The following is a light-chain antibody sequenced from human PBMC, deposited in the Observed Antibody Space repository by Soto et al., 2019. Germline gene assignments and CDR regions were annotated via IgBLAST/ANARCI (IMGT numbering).Light chain of an antibody. CDR2: EGS. Sequence: QSVLTQPASVSGSPGQSITISCTGTSSDVGSYNLVSWYQQHPGKAPKLMIYEGSKRPSGVSNRFSGSKSGNTASLTISGLQAEDEADYYCCSYAGRGTSLLATGPKVTVL. CDR1: SSDVGSYNL. V-gene: IGLV2-23*01. J-gene: IGLJ1*01. CDR3: CSYAGRGTSL.